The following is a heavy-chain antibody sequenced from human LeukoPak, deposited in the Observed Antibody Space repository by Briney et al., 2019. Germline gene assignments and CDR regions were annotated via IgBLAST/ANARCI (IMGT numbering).Heavy chain of an antibody. J-gene: IGHJ4*02. D-gene: IGHD2-15*01. CDR3: AREGCSGGSCLYDY. CDR2: IYSGGST. V-gene: IGHV3-53*01. Sequence: PGGSLRLSCAASGFTVSSNYMSWVRQAPGKGLEWVSVIYSGGSTYYADSVKGRFTISREDTKNTLYLQMNSLRAEDTAVYYCAREGCSGGSCLYDYWGQGTLVTVSS. CDR1: GFTVSSNY.